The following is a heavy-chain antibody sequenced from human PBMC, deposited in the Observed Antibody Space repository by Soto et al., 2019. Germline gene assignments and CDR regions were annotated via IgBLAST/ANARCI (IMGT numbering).Heavy chain of an antibody. CDR2: IGTLHDA. CDR3: ARQPSDGEGGGGWFDP. CDR1: GFTFSAFD. Sequence: EVQLVESGGGLVEPGGSLRLSCAASGFTFSAFDMHWVRQATGKGLEWVAAIGTLHDAYYPDSVKGRFTISKGNAKNSVYLQMYGPRAGDTAVYYCARQPSDGEGGGGWFDPWGQGTLVTVSS. D-gene: IGHD3-10*01. J-gene: IGHJ5*02. V-gene: IGHV3-13*01.